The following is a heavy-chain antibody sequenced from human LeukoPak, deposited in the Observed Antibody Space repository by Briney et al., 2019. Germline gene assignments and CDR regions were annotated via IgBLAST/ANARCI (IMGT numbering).Heavy chain of an antibody. V-gene: IGHV3-30*04. CDR2: ISYDGSNK. CDR1: GFTFSSYA. Sequence: PGRSLRLSCAASGFTFSSYAMHWVRQAPGKGLEWVAVISYDGSNKYYADSVKGRFTISRDNSKNTLYLQMNSLRAEDTAVYYCARDLGGYNFDYWGQGTLVTVSS. D-gene: IGHD5-18*01. J-gene: IGHJ4*02. CDR3: ARDLGGYNFDY.